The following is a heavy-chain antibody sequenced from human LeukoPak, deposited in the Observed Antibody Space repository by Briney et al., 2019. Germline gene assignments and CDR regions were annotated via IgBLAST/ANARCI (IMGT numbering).Heavy chain of an antibody. CDR2: ISGSGGST. CDR3: AKDCSGGSCYGYFDY. D-gene: IGHD2-15*01. J-gene: IGHJ4*02. Sequence: GGSLRLSCAASGFTFSSYAMSWVRQAPGEGLEWVSAISGSGGSTYYADSVKGRFTISRDNSKNTLYLQMNSLRAEDTAVYYCAKDCSGGSCYGYFDYWGQGTLVTVSS. V-gene: IGHV3-23*01. CDR1: GFTFSSYA.